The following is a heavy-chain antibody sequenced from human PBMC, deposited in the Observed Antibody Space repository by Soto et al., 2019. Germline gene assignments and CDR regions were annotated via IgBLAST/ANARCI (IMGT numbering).Heavy chain of an antibody. D-gene: IGHD3-22*01. J-gene: IGHJ4*02. CDR3: ARDSPGSGYYSFDY. CDR2: IYYSGST. V-gene: IGHV4-59*01. Sequence: SETLSLTCTVSGGSISSYYWSWIRQPPGKGLEWIGYIYYSGSTNYNPSLKSRVTISVDTSKNQFSLKLSSVTAADTAVYYCARDSPGSGYYSFDYWGQGTLVTVSS. CDR1: GGSISSYY.